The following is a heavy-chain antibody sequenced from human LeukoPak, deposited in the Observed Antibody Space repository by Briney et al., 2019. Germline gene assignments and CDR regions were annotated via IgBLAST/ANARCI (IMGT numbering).Heavy chain of an antibody. J-gene: IGHJ4*02. CDR3: VKVGLGPTVWYFDY. D-gene: IGHD6-13*01. CDR1: GFTFSSYV. CDR2: ISGSVNIT. V-gene: IGHV3-23*01. Sequence: GGSLRLSCAASGFTFSSYVMSWVRQAPGKGLEWLSAISGSVNITYYADSVKGRFTISRDNSKNTLYLQMNSLRAEDTAVYYCVKVGLGPTVWYFDYWGQGTLVTVSS.